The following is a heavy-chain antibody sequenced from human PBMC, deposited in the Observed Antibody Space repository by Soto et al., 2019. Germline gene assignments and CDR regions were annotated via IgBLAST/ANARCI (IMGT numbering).Heavy chain of an antibody. CDR2: MNPNSGNT. Sequence: GASVKVSCKASGYTFTSYDINWVRQATGQGLEWMGWMNPNSGNTGYAQKFQGRVTMTRNTSISTAYMELSSLRPEDTAVYYCAADVGGYIYGLARHWGQGTLVTVSS. V-gene: IGHV1-8*01. J-gene: IGHJ4*02. CDR3: AADVGGYIYGLARH. D-gene: IGHD4-17*01. CDR1: GYTFTSYD.